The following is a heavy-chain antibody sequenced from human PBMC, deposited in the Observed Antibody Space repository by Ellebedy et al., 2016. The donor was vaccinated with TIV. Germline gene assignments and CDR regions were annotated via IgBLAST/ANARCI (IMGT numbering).Heavy chain of an antibody. CDR1: GFTFTSYW. Sequence: GESLKISCAASGFTFTSYWMHWVRQAPGKGLVWVSRINSDGSTTNYADSVKGRFTISRDNAKNTLSLQMNSLRAEDTAVYYCARGDRPGTSKFVDFWGQGTLVTVSS. CDR3: ARGDRPGTSKFVDF. V-gene: IGHV3-74*01. D-gene: IGHD1-7*01. CDR2: INSDGSTT. J-gene: IGHJ4*02.